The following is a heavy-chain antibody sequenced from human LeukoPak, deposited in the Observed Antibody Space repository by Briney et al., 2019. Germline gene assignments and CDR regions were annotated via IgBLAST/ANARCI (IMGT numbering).Heavy chain of an antibody. CDR1: GGTFSSYA. J-gene: IGHJ4*02. D-gene: IGHD3-22*01. V-gene: IGHV1-69*06. CDR2: IIPIFGTA. Sequence: ASVKVSCKASGGTFSSYAISWVRQAPGQGLEWMGGIIPIFGTANYAQKFQGRVTITADKSTSTAYMELSSLRSEDTAVYYCARGYYYDSSGYSVPFDYWGQGTLVTVSS. CDR3: ARGYYYDSSGYSVPFDY.